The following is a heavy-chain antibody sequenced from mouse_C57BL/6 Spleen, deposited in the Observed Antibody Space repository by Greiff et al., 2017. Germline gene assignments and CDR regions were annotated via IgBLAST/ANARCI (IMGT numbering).Heavy chain of an antibody. CDR2: IRSKSNNYAT. D-gene: IGHD1-1*01. J-gene: IGHJ3*01. Sequence: GGGLVQPKGSLKLSCAASGFSFNTYAMNWVRQAPGKGLEWVARIRSKSNNYATYYADSVKDRFTISRDDSESMLYLQMNNLKTEDTAMYYCVRLYGSSYGAYWGQGTLVTVSA. V-gene: IGHV10-1*01. CDR1: GFSFNTYA. CDR3: VRLYGSSYGAY.